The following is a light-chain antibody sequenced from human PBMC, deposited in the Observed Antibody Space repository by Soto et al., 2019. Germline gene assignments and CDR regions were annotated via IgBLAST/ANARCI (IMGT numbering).Light chain of an antibody. CDR2: DVN. CDR3: SSFTSSDALL. CDR1: SSDIATSDY. Sequence: QSALTRPASVSGSPGQSITISCTGTSSDIATSDYVSWFQHHPGEAPKIILYDVNNRPSGVSDRFSGSKSGNTASLTISGLQAEDEADYYCSSFTSSDALLFGGGTKLTVL. J-gene: IGLJ2*01. V-gene: IGLV2-14*03.